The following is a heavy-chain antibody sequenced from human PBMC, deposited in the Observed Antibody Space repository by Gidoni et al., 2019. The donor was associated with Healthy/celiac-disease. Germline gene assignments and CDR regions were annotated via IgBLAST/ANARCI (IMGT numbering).Heavy chain of an antibody. CDR3: ARDNWGAYYYYGMDV. J-gene: IGHJ6*02. V-gene: IGHV3-20*01. CDR1: GFTFGDYG. D-gene: IGHD7-27*01. CDR2: INWNGGST. Sequence: EVQLVESGGGVVRRGVSLRLACAASGFTFGDYGMSWVRQAPGKGLEWVSGINWNGGSTGYADSVKGRFTISRDNAKNSLYLQMNSLRAEDTALYHGARDNWGAYYYYGMDVWGQGTTVTVSS.